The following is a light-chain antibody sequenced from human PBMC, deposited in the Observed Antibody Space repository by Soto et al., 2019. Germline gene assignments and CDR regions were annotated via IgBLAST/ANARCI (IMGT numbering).Light chain of an antibody. CDR2: GAS. CDR1: QSVSGSY. V-gene: IGKV3-20*01. J-gene: IGKJ2*01. Sequence: EIVLTQSPGTLSLSPGEGATLSCRASQSVSGSYLAWYQQKPGQAPRLLIYGASNRATGVPERFSGSESGTDFTLTIDRLEPEDFVVYYCQQYGRSPPYTFGQGTRLEIK. CDR3: QQYGRSPPYT.